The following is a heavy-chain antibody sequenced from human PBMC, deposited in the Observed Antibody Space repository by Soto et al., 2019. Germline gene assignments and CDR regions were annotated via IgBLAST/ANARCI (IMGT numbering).Heavy chain of an antibody. D-gene: IGHD2-15*01. CDR2: ISGDGANT. J-gene: IGHJ4*02. V-gene: IGHV3-23*01. CDR1: GFTFSNYA. Sequence: DVPLLESGGGLVHPGESLRLSCAASGFTFSNYAMAWVRQAPGKGLEWVSSISGDGANTYHADSVRGRFTISRDNSENTLYLQMRSLRAEDTAVYYCAKDLVAARTYWGQGALVTVSS. CDR3: AKDLVAARTY.